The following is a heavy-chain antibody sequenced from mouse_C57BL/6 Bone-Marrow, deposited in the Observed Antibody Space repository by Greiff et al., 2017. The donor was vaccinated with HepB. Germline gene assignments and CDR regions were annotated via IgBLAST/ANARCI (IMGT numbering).Heavy chain of an antibody. J-gene: IGHJ4*01. V-gene: IGHV3-6*01. CDR2: ISYDGSN. CDR1: GYSITSGYY. Sequence: EVQLVESGPGLVKPSQSLSLTCSVTGYSITSGYYWNWIRQFPGNKLEWMGYISYDGSNNYNPSLKNRISITRDTSKNQFFLKLNSVTTEDTATYYCARGTTVVDYAMDYWGQGTSVTVSS. CDR3: ARGTTVVDYAMDY. D-gene: IGHD1-1*01.